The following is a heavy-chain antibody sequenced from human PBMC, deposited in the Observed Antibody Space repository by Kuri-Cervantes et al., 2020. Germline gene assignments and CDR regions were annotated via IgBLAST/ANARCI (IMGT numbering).Heavy chain of an antibody. D-gene: IGHD6-19*01. Sequence: SETLSLTCTVSGGSISSTSYYWGWIRQPPGKGLEWIGSIYYSGSTYYNPSLKSRVTISVDTSKNQFSLKLSSVTAADTAVYYCARTVAVAFDIWGQGTMVTVPS. J-gene: IGHJ3*02. V-gene: IGHV4-39*01. CDR3: ARTVAVAFDI. CDR1: GGSISSTSYY. CDR2: IYYSGST.